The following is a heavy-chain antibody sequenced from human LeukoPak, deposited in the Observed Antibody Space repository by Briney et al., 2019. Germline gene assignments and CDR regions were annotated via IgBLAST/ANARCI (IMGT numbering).Heavy chain of an antibody. D-gene: IGHD2-2*01. V-gene: IGHV4-39*01. J-gene: IGHJ3*02. CDR2: IYYSGST. CDR1: GGSISRSSSY. Sequence: PSETLSLTCTVSGGSISRSSSYWGWIRQPPGKGLEWIGSIYYSGSTYYNPSLKSRVTISVDTSKNQFSLKLSSVTAADTAVYYCARRLVPASVDAFDIWGQGTMVTVSS. CDR3: ARRLVPASVDAFDI.